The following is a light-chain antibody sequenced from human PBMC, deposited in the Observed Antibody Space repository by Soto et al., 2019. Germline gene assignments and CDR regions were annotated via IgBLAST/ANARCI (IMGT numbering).Light chain of an antibody. CDR2: SDN. J-gene: IGLJ3*02. CDR1: SSNVGTNH. V-gene: IGLV1-44*01. CDR3: ATRDERLSGRV. Sequence: QSVLTQPPSASGTPGQRVTISCSGSSSNVGTNHVNWYQQLPGTAPKLLIYSDNQRPSGVPDRFSGSKSGTSASLAISGLQSEDEADYYCATRDERLSGRVFGGGTNLTVL.